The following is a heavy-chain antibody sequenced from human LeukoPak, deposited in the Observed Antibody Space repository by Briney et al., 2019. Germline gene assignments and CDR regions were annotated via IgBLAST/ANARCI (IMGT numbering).Heavy chain of an antibody. CDR1: GSTFSSYA. V-gene: IGHV1-69*13. CDR2: ITPIFGTA. CDR3: ARDDHYGSGSYYVAAFDI. D-gene: IGHD3-10*01. Sequence: ASVKVSCKASGSTFSSYAISWVRQAPGQGLEWMGGITPIFGTANYAQKFQGRVTITADESTSTAYMELSSLRSEDTAVYYCARDDHYGSGSYYVAAFDIWGQGTMVTVSS. J-gene: IGHJ3*02.